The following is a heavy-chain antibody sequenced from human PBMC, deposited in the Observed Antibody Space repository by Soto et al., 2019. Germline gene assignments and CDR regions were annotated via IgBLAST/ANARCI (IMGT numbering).Heavy chain of an antibody. CDR2: ISHNGGT. CDR3: ARGVTTVEHYYYYGMDV. V-gene: IGHV4-34*01. D-gene: IGHD4-17*01. J-gene: IGHJ6*02. CDR1: GGSFSGYY. Sequence: QVQLQQWGAGLLKPSETLSLTCAVYGGSFSGYYWSWIRQPPGKGLEWIGEISHNGGTTYNPSLKSRVTISVDTSKNQFSLKLSSVSAADTAVYYCARGVTTVEHYYYYGMDVWDQGTTVTVSS.